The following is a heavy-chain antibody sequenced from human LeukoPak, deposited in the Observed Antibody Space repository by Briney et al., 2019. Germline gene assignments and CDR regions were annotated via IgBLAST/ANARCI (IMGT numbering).Heavy chain of an antibody. J-gene: IGHJ4*02. CDR3: AKSLSTDWPGRLFDY. V-gene: IGHV4-61*01. D-gene: IGHD3-9*01. CDR2: IYYTGNT. CDR1: GGSVSSGTNY. Sequence: SETLSLTCIVSGGSVSSGTNYWHWIRQPPGKGLEWIGYIYYTGNTNYNPSLKSRATISVDRSKNQFSLKLNSVTAADTAIYYCAKSLSTDWPGRLFDYWGQGTLVTVSS.